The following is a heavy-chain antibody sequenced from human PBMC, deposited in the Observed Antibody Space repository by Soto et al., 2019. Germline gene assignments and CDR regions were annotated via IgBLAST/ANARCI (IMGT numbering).Heavy chain of an antibody. CDR2: IIPIFGTA. CDR3: ARQHRWAAAGEFDY. CDR1: GGTFSSYA. D-gene: IGHD6-13*01. Sequence: SVKVSCKASGGTFSSYAISWVRQAPGQGLEWMGGIIPIFGTANYAQKFQGRVTITADESTSTAYMELSSLRSEDTAVYYCARQHRWAAAGEFDYWGQGALVTVSS. V-gene: IGHV1-69*13. J-gene: IGHJ4*02.